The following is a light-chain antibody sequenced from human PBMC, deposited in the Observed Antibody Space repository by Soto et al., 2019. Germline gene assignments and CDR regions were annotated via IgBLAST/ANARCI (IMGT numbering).Light chain of an antibody. J-gene: IGKJ3*01. CDR2: TSS. V-gene: IGKV1-39*01. Sequence: DIQMTQSPSPQSASVGDRVTITCRASQCIGSYLNWYQLKPGKAPKLLIYTSSSVHSGVPSRFSGSGSGTEFTLTITNLQPEDLATYYCQQSYSRPFTFGPGTTVDIK. CDR1: QCIGSY. CDR3: QQSYSRPFT.